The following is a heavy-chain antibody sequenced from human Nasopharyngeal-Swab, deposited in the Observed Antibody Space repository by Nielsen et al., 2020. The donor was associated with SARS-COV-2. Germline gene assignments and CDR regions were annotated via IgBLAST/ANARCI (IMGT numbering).Heavy chain of an antibody. CDR1: GFTFNNYA. CDR3: AREGRDGAVSS. J-gene: IGHJ5*02. CDR2: TKEDGTVT. V-gene: IGHV3-7*03. D-gene: IGHD5-24*01. Sequence: GGSLRLSCAASGFTFNNYAMSWVRQAPGRGLEWLAHTKEDGTVTHYVDSVRGRFTVSRDNAKNSLFLQMNSLRAEDTAVYFCAREGRDGAVSSWGQGTLVTVSS.